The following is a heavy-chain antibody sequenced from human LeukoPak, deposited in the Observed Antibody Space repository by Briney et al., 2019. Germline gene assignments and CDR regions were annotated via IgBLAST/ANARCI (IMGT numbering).Heavy chain of an antibody. V-gene: IGHV3-23*01. J-gene: IGHJ4*02. CDR1: GFTFSSSA. D-gene: IGHD3-10*01. CDR2: ISGSGGSP. Sequence: SGGSLRLSCAASGFTFSSSAMSWVRQAPGKGLEWVSSISGSGGSPHYADSVKGRFTISRDNSKNTVSLQMSSLRAEDTALYYCAKGSGNGYGSGPFDYWGQGTLVTVSS. CDR3: AKGSGNGYGSGPFDY.